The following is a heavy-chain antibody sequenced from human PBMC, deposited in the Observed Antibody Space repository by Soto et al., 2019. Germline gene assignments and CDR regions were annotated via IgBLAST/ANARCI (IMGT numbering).Heavy chain of an antibody. V-gene: IGHV3-74*01. CDR2: INSDGSST. CDR1: GFTVSSYL. CDR3: ARVNYGEYGGVYDY. Sequence: PGGSLRLSCAASGFTVSSYLMHWVRQAPGKGLVWVSRINSDGSSTSFADSVKGRFTISRDNAKNTLYLQMNSLRAEDTAVYYCARVNYGEYGGVYDYWGQGTLVTVSS. J-gene: IGHJ4*02. D-gene: IGHD4-17*01.